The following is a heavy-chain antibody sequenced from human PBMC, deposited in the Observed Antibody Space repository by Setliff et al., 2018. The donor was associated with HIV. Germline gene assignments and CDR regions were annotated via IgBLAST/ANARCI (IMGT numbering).Heavy chain of an antibody. CDR2: ISHSGSS. D-gene: IGHD3-16*02. CDR1: GESFSPYY. V-gene: IGHV4-34*01. J-gene: IGHJ4*02. CDR3: ARNMLTFGGVIGPPDY. Sequence: PSETLSLTCAVYGESFSPYYWNWIRQSPGKGLEWIGEISHSGSSNYSPSLESRLTISVDTSKNQVSLKLNSVTAADSAVYYCARNMLTFGGVIGPPDYWGQGTLVTVS.